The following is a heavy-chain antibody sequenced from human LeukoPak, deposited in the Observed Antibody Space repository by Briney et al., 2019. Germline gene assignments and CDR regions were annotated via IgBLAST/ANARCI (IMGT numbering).Heavy chain of an antibody. J-gene: IGHJ4*02. CDR3: VKDYNWNIFHY. CDR1: GFTFSSYA. Sequence: GGSLRLSCSASGFTFSSYAMHWVRQAPGKGLEHVSGISSNGGSTYYADSVKGRFTIYRDNSKNTLYLQMSSLRADDTAVYYCVKDYNWNIFHYWGQGTLVTVSS. D-gene: IGHD1/OR15-1a*01. CDR2: ISSNGGST. V-gene: IGHV3-64D*09.